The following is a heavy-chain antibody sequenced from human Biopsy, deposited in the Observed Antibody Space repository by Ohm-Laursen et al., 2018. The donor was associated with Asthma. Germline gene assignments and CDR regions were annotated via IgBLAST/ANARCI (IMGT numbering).Heavy chain of an antibody. Sequence: ASVKVSCKASGYTFISYAIHWVRQAPGQRLEWMGWINVDNGKTKYSQKFQGRVTITRDTSAGTAYMELSSLRSEDTAVYYCARGGVAGTHIEDWAQGPLVTVSS. V-gene: IGHV1-3*01. D-gene: IGHD6-19*01. CDR1: GYTFISYA. J-gene: IGHJ4*02. CDR2: INVDNGKT. CDR3: ARGGVAGTHIED.